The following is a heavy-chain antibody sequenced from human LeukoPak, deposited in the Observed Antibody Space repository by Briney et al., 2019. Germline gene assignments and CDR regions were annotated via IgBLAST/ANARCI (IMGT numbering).Heavy chain of an antibody. Sequence: GASVKVSCKASGYTFTSYYMHWVRQAPGQGLEWMGIINPSGGSTSYAQKFQGRVTMTRDTSTSTVYMELSSLRSEDTAVYYCAGSSLAYCGGDCYGFDYWGQGTLVTVSS. J-gene: IGHJ4*02. V-gene: IGHV1-46*01. CDR3: AGSSLAYCGGDCYGFDY. CDR2: INPSGGST. CDR1: GYTFTSYY. D-gene: IGHD2-21*02.